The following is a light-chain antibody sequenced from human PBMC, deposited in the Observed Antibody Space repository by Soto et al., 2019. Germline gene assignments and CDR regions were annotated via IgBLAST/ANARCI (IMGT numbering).Light chain of an antibody. CDR3: QQYDRPPRT. CDR2: GAS. Sequence: EIVLTQSPGTLSLSPGERATLSCRASQIVGGNSLTWYQQKPGQAPRVLFYGASNRATGIPDRFSGSGSGTDFNLTSSRLEPEDFAVYYCQQYDRPPRTFGQGTRVEMK. V-gene: IGKV3-20*01. CDR1: QIVGGNS. J-gene: IGKJ1*01.